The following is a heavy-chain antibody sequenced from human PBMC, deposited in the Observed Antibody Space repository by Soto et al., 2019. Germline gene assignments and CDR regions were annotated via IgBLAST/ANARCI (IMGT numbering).Heavy chain of an antibody. CDR3: AEDWYEDY. D-gene: IGHD6-13*01. Sequence: EVQLLESGGGLVQPGGSLRLSCAASGFTFSTYAMTWVRQAPGKGLEWLSAINTAGTTYYADSVKGRFTISRDNAKNTLYLQMDGLRAEDTAVYYCAEDWYEDYWGQGTLVTVSS. J-gene: IGHJ4*02. CDR2: INTAGTT. V-gene: IGHV3-23*01. CDR1: GFTFSTYA.